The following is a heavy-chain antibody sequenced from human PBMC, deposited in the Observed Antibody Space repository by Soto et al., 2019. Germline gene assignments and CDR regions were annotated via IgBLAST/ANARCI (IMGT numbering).Heavy chain of an antibody. CDR2: IYYSGST. J-gene: IGHJ6*02. D-gene: IGHD3-3*01. CDR1: GGSISSYY. V-gene: IGHV4-59*01. Sequence: SETLSLTCTVSGGSISSYYWSWIRQPPGKGLEWIGYIYYSGSTNYNPSLKSRVTISVDTSKNQFSLKLSSVTAADTAVYYCARAGENYDFWSGYRGHYGMDVWGQGTTVTVSS. CDR3: ARAGENYDFWSGYRGHYGMDV.